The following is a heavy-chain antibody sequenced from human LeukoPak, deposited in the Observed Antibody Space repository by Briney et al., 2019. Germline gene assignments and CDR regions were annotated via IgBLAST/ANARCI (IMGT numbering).Heavy chain of an antibody. V-gene: IGHV3-21*01. CDR2: ISSSSYI. CDR1: GFTFSSYS. Sequence: GGSLRLSCAASGFTFSSYSMNWVRQAPGKGLEWVSSISSSSYIYYADSVKGRFTISRDNAKDSVYLQMNSLRAEDTAVYYCARVIAAAGIDYWGQGTLVTVSS. J-gene: IGHJ4*02. CDR3: ARVIAAAGIDY. D-gene: IGHD6-13*01.